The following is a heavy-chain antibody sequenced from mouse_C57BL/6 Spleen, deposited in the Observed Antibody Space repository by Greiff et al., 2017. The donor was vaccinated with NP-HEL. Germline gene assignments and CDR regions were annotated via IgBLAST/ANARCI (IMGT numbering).Heavy chain of an antibody. Sequence: VQLKESGGGFVKPGGSLKLSCAASGFTFSSYAMSWVRQTPEKRLEWVATISDGGSYTYYTASVKSRFTISRDNAKNHLYLQMSHLKSYDTAMYYGARDDDYAVGNALDYWGQGTSVTVSS. CDR1: GFTFSSYA. D-gene: IGHD2-4*01. CDR3: ARDDDYAVGNALDY. CDR2: ISDGGSYT. J-gene: IGHJ4*01. V-gene: IGHV5-4*01.